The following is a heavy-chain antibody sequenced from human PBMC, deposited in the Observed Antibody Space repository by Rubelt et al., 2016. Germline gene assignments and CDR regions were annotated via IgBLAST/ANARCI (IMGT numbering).Heavy chain of an antibody. J-gene: IGHJ4*02. CDR3: ASDIAD. CDR1: GFTFSSYA. Sequence: VQLVESGGGVVQPGRSLRLSCSASGFTFSSYAMSWVRQAPGKGLEWVSAISGSGGSTYYADSVKGRFTISSDSSKNTLYLQMNSRRVEDTAVYYCASDIADWGQGTLVTVSS. CDR2: ISGSGGST. D-gene: IGHD6-13*01. V-gene: IGHV3-23*04.